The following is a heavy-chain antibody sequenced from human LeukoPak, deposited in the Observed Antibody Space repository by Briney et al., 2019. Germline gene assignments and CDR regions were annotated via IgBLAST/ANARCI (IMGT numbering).Heavy chain of an antibody. V-gene: IGHV1-2*02. Sequence: ASVRVSCKACGYTFTGYYMHCVRQAPGQGLEWMGGINPNSGGTNYAQKFQGRVTMTRDTSISTAYMELSRLRSDDTAVYYCARDRDYYYYMDVWGKGTTVTISS. J-gene: IGHJ6*03. CDR1: GYTFTGYY. CDR2: INPNSGGT. CDR3: ARDRDYYYYMDV.